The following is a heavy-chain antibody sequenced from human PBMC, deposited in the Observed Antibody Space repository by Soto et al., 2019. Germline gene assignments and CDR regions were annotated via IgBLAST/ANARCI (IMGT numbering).Heavy chain of an antibody. V-gene: IGHV3-15*07. CDR1: GLTFSNAW. D-gene: IGHD3-22*01. CDR2: IRSKTDGGTT. J-gene: IGHJ4*02. CDR3: VTDPID. Sequence: EVQLVESGGDLVKPGDSLRLSSVGSGLTFSNAWMNWVRQAPGKGLEWVGRIRSKTDGGTTDYAAPVKGRFTISRDESTNTVYLEMNSLKTEDTAVYFCVTDPIDWGQGTLVTVSS.